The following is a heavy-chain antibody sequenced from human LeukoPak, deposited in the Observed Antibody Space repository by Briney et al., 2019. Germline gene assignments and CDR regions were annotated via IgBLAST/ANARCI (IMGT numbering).Heavy chain of an antibody. Sequence: SETLSLTCTVSGGSISNYYWSWIRQPPGGGLEWIGYVYSSKNTNYNPSLKSRVTISVDTSKTQFSLKLTSVTAADTAVYYCTRSTNLVRGVLRAYYYYYMDVWGKGTTVTVSS. J-gene: IGHJ6*03. CDR3: TRSTNLVRGVLRAYYYYYMDV. D-gene: IGHD3-10*01. CDR1: GGSISNYY. CDR2: VYSSKNT. V-gene: IGHV4-59*01.